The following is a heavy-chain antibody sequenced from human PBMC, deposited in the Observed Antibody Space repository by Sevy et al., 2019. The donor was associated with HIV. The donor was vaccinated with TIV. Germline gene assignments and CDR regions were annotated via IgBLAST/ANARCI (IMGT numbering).Heavy chain of an antibody. CDR3: AKEGTWYGRDYFDY. CDR2: ISGGGGST. D-gene: IGHD6-13*01. J-gene: IGHJ4*02. Sequence: SQTLSCVASGFSFSLYAMSWVRHAPGKGLEWVSAISGGGGSTYYADSVKGRFTISRDTSKNTLSLQMTSLRAEDTAVYYCAKEGTWYGRDYFDYWGQRTLVTVSS. CDR1: GFSFSLYA. V-gene: IGHV3-23*01.